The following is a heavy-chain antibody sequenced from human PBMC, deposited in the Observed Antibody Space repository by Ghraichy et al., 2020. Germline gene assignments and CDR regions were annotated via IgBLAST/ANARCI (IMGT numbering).Heavy chain of an antibody. CDR1: GGTFSRFA. Sequence: SVKVSCKASGGTFSRFAITWVRQAPGQGLEYMGGIVPMFGTVNYAQKFQGRITITADESAGTAYMELASLRPDDTAKYYCARGPSGRMVYWGQGTPLTVFS. CDR2: IVPMFGTV. D-gene: IGHD3-10*01. V-gene: IGHV1-69*13. J-gene: IGHJ4*02. CDR3: ARGPSGRMVY.